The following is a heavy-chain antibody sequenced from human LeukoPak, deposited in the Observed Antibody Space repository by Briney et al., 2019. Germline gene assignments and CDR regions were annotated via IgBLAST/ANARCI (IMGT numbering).Heavy chain of an antibody. CDR2: IYTSGST. D-gene: IGHD4-17*01. CDR1: GGSITPYY. J-gene: IGHJ4*02. Sequence: SETLSLTCAVSGGSITPYYWNWIRQPAGKGLEWIGRIYTSGSTNYNPSLKSRVTMSVDTSKNQFSLKLSSVTAADTAVYYCARDGDYFGDYWGQGTLVTVSS. V-gene: IGHV4-4*07. CDR3: ARDGDYFGDY.